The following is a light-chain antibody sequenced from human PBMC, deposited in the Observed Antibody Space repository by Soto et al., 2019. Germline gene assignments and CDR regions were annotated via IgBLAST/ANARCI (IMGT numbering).Light chain of an antibody. V-gene: IGKV3D-15*01. CDR2: GAP. CDR3: QQFRNWPWT. Sequence: EIVLTQSPGTLSVSPGDRVTLSCRASQSISINLAWYQHKPGQAPRLLIHGAPTRATGVPARISGSGSGTEFTLTISSLQSEDFAVYYCQQFRNWPWTFGQGTKVEVK. CDR1: QSISIN. J-gene: IGKJ1*01.